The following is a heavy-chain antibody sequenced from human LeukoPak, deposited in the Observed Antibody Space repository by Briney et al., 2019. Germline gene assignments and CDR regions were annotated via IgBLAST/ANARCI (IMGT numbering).Heavy chain of an antibody. V-gene: IGHV1-46*01. J-gene: IGHJ4*02. CDR1: GYTFTSYY. Sequence: GASVKVSCKASGYTFTSYYMHWVRQAPGQGLEWMGIINPSGGSTGYAQKFQGRVTMTRDTSTSTVYMELSSLRSEDTAVYYCATSNFNYYGSGSYFDYWGQGTLVTVSS. CDR2: INPSGGST. CDR3: ATSNFNYYGSGSYFDY. D-gene: IGHD3-10*01.